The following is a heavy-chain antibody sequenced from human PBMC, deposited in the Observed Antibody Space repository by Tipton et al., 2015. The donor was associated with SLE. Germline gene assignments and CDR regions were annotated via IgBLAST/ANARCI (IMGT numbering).Heavy chain of an antibody. Sequence: SLRLSCAASGFTFDRYAMHWVRQAPGKGLEWVSSISWNSGRIVCADSVKGRFTISRDNAKKSLYLQMNSLRAEDTALYYCTKDQCLSPPGFFVYWGQGPLVTVSS. CDR2: ISWNSGRI. J-gene: IGHJ4*02. V-gene: IGHV3-9*01. D-gene: IGHD3-16*01. CDR3: TKDQCLSPPGFFVY. CDR1: GFTFDRYA.